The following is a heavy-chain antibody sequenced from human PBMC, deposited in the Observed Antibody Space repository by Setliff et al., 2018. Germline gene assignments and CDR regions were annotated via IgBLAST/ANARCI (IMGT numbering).Heavy chain of an antibody. Sequence: SETLSLTCTVSGGSINNADYYWSWIRQSPGKGLEWIGYIYYSGSNSHNPSLKSGVSISLDTSKNQFSLTLNSVIAADTAVYYCARDYQGGWFAPWGQGTLVTVSS. CDR1: GGSINNADYY. CDR3: ARDYQGGWFAP. CDR2: IYYSGSN. V-gene: IGHV4-30-4*02. D-gene: IGHD3-16*01. J-gene: IGHJ5*02.